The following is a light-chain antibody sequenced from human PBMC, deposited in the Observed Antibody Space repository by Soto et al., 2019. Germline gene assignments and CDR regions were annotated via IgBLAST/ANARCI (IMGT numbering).Light chain of an antibody. V-gene: IGLV1-44*01. CDR3: AAWDDSLNSVV. Sequence: QSVLTQPPSASGTPGQRVTISCSGSSSNIGINSVNWYQQLPGTAPKLLIYSNNHRPSGVPDRFSASKSGTSASLVISGLQSEDAAEYYCAAWDDSLNSVVFGGGTKLTVL. CDR1: SSNIGINS. J-gene: IGLJ2*01. CDR2: SNN.